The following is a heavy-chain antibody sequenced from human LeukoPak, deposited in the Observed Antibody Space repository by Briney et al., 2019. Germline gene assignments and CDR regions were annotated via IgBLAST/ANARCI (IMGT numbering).Heavy chain of an antibody. Sequence: GGSLRLSCAASGFTFSSYEMNWVRQAPGKGLEWVSYISSSGSTIYYADSVKGRFTISRDNAKNSLNLQMNSLRAEDTAVYYCARDLGYSGYDYLGFDPWGQGTLVTVSS. J-gene: IGHJ5*02. CDR2: ISSSGSTI. CDR1: GFTFSSYE. V-gene: IGHV3-48*03. D-gene: IGHD5-12*01. CDR3: ARDLGYSGYDYLGFDP.